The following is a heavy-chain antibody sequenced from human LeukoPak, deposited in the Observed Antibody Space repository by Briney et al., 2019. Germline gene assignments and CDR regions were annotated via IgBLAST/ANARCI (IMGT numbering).Heavy chain of an antibody. Sequence: GGTLRLSCAASGFTFSSYGMSWVRQAPGKGLEWVSAISGSGGSTYYADSVKGRFTISRDNSKNTLYLQMNSLRAEDTAVYYCANIPGSSYGSDAFDIWGQGTMVTVSS. CDR3: ANIPGSSYGSDAFDI. CDR2: ISGSGGST. D-gene: IGHD2-2*01. CDR1: GFTFSSYG. V-gene: IGHV3-23*01. J-gene: IGHJ3*02.